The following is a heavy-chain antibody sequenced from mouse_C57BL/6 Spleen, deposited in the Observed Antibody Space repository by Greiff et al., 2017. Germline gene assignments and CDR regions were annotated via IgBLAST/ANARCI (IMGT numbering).Heavy chain of an antibody. Sequence: QVPLQQPGAELVRPGSSVKLSCKASGYTFTSYWMHWVKQRPIQGLEWIGNIDPSDSETHYNQKFKDKATLTVDKSSSTAYMQLSSLTSEDSAVYYCARSSGGYFDYWGQGTTLTVSS. J-gene: IGHJ2*01. CDR2: IDPSDSET. CDR1: GYTFTSYW. D-gene: IGHD3-1*01. CDR3: ARSSGGYFDY. V-gene: IGHV1-52*01.